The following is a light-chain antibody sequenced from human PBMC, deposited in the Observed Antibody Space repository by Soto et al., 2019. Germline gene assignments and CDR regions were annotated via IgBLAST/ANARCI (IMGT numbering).Light chain of an antibody. CDR2: DNY. CDR1: SSNIGDNF. CDR3: GTWDSSLNCYVV. V-gene: IGLV1-51*01. J-gene: IGLJ2*01. Sequence: QSVLTQPPSVSAAPGQKVTISCSGSSSNIGDNFVSWYQHLPGTAPKLLIYDNYKRPSGIPDRFSGSKAGTSATLGITGLQTGDEADYYCGTWDSSLNCYVVFGGGTSIPS.